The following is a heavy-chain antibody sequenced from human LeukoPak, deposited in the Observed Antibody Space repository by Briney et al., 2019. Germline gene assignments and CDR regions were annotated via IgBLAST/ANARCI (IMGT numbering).Heavy chain of an antibody. CDR1: GGSFSGYY. D-gene: IGHD6-13*01. V-gene: IGHV4-34*01. J-gene: IGHJ4*02. CDR3: ARGRRTVAAAVRFDY. CDR2: INHSGST. Sequence: PSETLSLTCAVYGGSFSGYYWSWIRQPPGKGLEWIGEINHSGSTNYNPSLKSRVTISVDTSKNQFSLKLSSVTAADTAVYYCARGRRTVAAAVRFDYWGQGTLVTVSS.